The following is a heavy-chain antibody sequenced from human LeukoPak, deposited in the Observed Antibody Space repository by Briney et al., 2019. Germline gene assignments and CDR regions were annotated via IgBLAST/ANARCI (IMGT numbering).Heavy chain of an antibody. CDR3: ARVGSYYYDSSGYYYPEAFDI. J-gene: IGHJ3*02. Sequence: PGGSLRLSCAASGFTFSDYYMSWIRQAPGKGLEWVSYISSSGSTIYYADSVKGRFTISRDNAKNSLYLQMNSLRAEDTAVYYCARVGSYYYDSSGYYYPEAFDIRGQGTMVAVSS. CDR2: ISSSGSTI. V-gene: IGHV3-11*01. D-gene: IGHD3-22*01. CDR1: GFTFSDYY.